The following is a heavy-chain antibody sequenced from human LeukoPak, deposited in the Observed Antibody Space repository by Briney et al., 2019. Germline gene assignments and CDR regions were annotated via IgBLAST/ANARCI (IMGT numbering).Heavy chain of an antibody. CDR2: IYYSGST. CDR1: GGSISSGGYS. Sequence: PSETLSLTCAVSGGSISSGGYSWSWIRQPPGKGLEWIGYIYYSGSTYYNPSLKGRVTISVDTSKNQFSLKLSSVTAADTAVYYCARALQDYISHWGQGTLVTVSS. CDR3: ARALQDYISH. D-gene: IGHD3-3*02. V-gene: IGHV4-30-4*07. J-gene: IGHJ4*02.